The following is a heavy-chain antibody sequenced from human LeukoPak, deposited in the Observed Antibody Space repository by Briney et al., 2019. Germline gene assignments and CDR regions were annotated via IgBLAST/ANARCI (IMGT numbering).Heavy chain of an antibody. CDR3: ARARGTFSLDAFDI. CDR1: GGSFSGYY. CDR2: INHSGST. V-gene: IGHV4-34*01. D-gene: IGHD3-16*01. J-gene: IGHJ3*02. Sequence: SETLSLTRAVYGGSFSGYYWSWIRQPPGKGLEWIGEINHSGSTNYNPSLKSRVTISVDTSKNQFSLKLSSVTAADTAVYYCARARGTFSLDAFDIWGQGTMVTVSS.